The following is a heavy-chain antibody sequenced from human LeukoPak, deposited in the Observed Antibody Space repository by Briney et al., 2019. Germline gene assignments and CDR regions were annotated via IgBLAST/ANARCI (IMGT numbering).Heavy chain of an antibody. V-gene: IGHV3-33*01. CDR1: GFTFSSYG. J-gene: IGHJ3*02. Sequence: PGRSLRLSCAASGFTFSSYGMHWVRQAPGKGLEWVAVIWYDGSNKYYADSVKGRFTISRDNSKNTLYLQMNSLRAEDTAVYYCARVRRITIFGVVPDHGSAFDIWGQGTMVTVSP. CDR3: ARVRRITIFGVVPDHGSAFDI. CDR2: IWYDGSNK. D-gene: IGHD3-3*01.